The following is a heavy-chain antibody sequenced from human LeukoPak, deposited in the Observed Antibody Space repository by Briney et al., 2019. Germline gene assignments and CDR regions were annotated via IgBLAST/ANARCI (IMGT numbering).Heavy chain of an antibody. V-gene: IGHV3-30*01. CDR2: ISYDGSNK. D-gene: IGHD3-10*01. CDR1: GFTFSSYA. Sequence: PGGSLRLSCAASGFTFSSYAMHWVRQAPGKGLEWVAVISYDGSNKYYADSVKGRFTISRDNSKNTLYLQMNSLRAEDTAVYYCARDRRGYYYGSGTSFDYWGQGTLVTVSS. CDR3: ARDRRGYYYGSGTSFDY. J-gene: IGHJ4*02.